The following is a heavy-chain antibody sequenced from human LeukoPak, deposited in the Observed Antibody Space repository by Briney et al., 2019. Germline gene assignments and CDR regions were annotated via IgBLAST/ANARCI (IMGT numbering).Heavy chain of an antibody. V-gene: IGHV3-33*06. CDR2: IWYDGSNK. D-gene: IGHD1-1*01. CDR3: AKDNSRLERRSYYYMDV. CDR1: RFTFSSYS. J-gene: IGHJ6*03. Sequence: PGGSLRLSCAASRFTFSSYSMNWVRQAPGKGLEWVAVIWYDGSNKYYADSVKGRFTISRDNSKNTLYLQMNSLRAEDTAVYYCAKDNSRLERRSYYYMDVWGKGTTVTVSS.